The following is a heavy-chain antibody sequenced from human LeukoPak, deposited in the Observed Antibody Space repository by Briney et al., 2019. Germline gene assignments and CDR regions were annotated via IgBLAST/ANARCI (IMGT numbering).Heavy chain of an antibody. CDR1: GDSISSSNYF. CDR2: IYYRGST. J-gene: IGHJ6*03. Sequence: SETLSLTCTVSGDSISSSNYFWAWIRQPPGKGLEWIGNIYYRGSTYYNPSLESRVTMSVDTSKNQFSLKLRFLTAADTAVYYCARVVYSTRAGNNYYYMDVWGKGTTVTVSS. V-gene: IGHV4-39*07. CDR3: ARVVYSTRAGNNYYYMDV. D-gene: IGHD2-2*01.